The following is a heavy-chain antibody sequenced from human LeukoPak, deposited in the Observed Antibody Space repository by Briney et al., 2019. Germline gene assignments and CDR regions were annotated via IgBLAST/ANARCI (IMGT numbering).Heavy chain of an antibody. D-gene: IGHD3-10*01. CDR2: TYPGDSDT. CDR3: ARHLGEADAIDI. J-gene: IGHJ3*02. CDR1: GYTFTMYW. V-gene: IGHV5-51*01. Sequence: GESLKISCKGSGYTFTMYWIGWVRQMPGKGLEWMGTTYPGDSDTIYSPSFQGQVTISADNSISTAFLQWTSLKASDTAIYYCARHLGEADAIDIWGHGTVVTVSS.